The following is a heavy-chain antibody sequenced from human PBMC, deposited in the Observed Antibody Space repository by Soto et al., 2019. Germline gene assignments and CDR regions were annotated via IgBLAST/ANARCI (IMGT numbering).Heavy chain of an antibody. CDR1: GFTFSNYW. V-gene: IGHV3-48*03. CDR2: IGTSGKTI. CDR3: ARDPAIYSGKFDYGLDV. J-gene: IGHJ6*02. Sequence: LRLSCEASGFTFSNYWMNWIRQAPGKGLEWVSYIGTSGKTIYYADSVRGRFTISRDNAKNSLYLQMNSLRAEDTAVYFCARDPAIYSGKFDYGLDVWGRGTTVTVSS. D-gene: IGHD4-4*01.